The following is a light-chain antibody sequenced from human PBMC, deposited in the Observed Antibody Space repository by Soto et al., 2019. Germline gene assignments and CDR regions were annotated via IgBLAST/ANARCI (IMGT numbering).Light chain of an antibody. Sequence: PGERVTLSCRASQSVSSSYLTWYQQKPGQAPRLLIYGASTRATSISARFSGSGSGTDFTLTISSLQPENFAVYNCQQAYTLFTFGPATKLDIK. CDR2: GAS. CDR1: QSVSSSY. V-gene: IGKV3D-7*01. CDR3: QQAYTLFT. J-gene: IGKJ3*01.